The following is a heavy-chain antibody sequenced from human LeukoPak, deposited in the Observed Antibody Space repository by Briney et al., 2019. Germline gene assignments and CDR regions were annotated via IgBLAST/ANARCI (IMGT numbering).Heavy chain of an antibody. CDR1: GDSISSYY. J-gene: IGHJ4*02. CDR2: IHPSGST. CDR3: ARGPPPDFDY. V-gene: IGHV4-4*07. Sequence: SETLSLTCTVSGDSISSYYWSWIRQPAGKGLEWIGRIHPSGSTNYNPSLKSRLTLSVDTSRNQFSLKLSSVTAADTAVYYCARGPPPDFDYWGRGTLVTVSS.